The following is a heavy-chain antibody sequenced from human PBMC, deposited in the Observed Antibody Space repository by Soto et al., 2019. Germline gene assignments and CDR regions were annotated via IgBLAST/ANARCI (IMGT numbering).Heavy chain of an antibody. Sequence: GGSLRLSCAASGFTVSTNYMSCVRQAPGKGLEWVSILYSGGETYYADSVKGRFTISRDNSKNTLYLQMNSLRAEDTAVYYCASELQGTLGYWGLVPLVTVSS. V-gene: IGHV3-53*01. CDR2: LYSGGET. CDR3: ASELQGTLGY. D-gene: IGHD4-4*01. J-gene: IGHJ4*02. CDR1: GFTVSTNY.